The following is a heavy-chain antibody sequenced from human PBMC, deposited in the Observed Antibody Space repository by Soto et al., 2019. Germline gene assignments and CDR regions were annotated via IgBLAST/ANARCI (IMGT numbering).Heavy chain of an antibody. CDR1: GGSFSGYY. J-gene: IGHJ6*02. CDR2: INHSGST. V-gene: IGHV4-34*01. D-gene: IGHD6-6*01. Sequence: SETLSLTCAVYGGSFSGYYWSWIRQPPGKGLEWIGEINHSGSTNYNPSLKSRVTISVDTSKNQFSLKLSSVTAADTAVYYCARGRLYSSSSWYYCYYGMDVWGQGTTVTVSS. CDR3: ARGRLYSSSSWYYCYYGMDV.